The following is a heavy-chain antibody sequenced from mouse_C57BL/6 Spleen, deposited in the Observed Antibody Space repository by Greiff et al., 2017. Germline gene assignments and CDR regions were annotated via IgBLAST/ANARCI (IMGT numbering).Heavy chain of an antibody. CDR1: GFTFSDYG. D-gene: IGHD2-4*01. CDR3: ARPYDYDAVAD. Sequence: EVMLVESGGGLVKPGGSLKLSCAASGFTFSDYGMHWVRQAPEKGLEWVAYISSGSSTIYYADTVKGRFTISRDNAKITLFLQMTSLRSEDTAMYYCARPYDYDAVADWGQGTLVTVSA. CDR2: ISSGSSTI. J-gene: IGHJ3*01. V-gene: IGHV5-17*01.